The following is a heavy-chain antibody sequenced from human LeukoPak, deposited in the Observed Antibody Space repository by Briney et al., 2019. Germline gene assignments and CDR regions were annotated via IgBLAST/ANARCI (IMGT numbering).Heavy chain of an antibody. CDR1: GFTFSSCA. V-gene: IGHV3-30-3*01. D-gene: IGHD4-23*01. CDR3: ASDYGGNSLGGMDV. CDR2: ISYDGSNK. J-gene: IGHJ6*02. Sequence: GGSLRLSCAASGFTFSSCAMHWVRQAPGKGLEWVAVISYDGSNKYYADSVKGRFTISRDNSKNTLYLQMNSLRAVDTAVYYCASDYGGNSLGGMDVWGQGTTVTVSS.